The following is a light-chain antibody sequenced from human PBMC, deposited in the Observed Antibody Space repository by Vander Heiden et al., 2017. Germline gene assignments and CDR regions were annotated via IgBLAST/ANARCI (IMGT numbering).Light chain of an antibody. CDR1: QTVGNY. CDR3: QQRSDWPPLT. CDR2: DAS. Sequence: EVVLTQSPATLSVSPGESATLSCRASQTVGNYLACYQQKPGQAPRLLIYDASNRATGVPARFSGSGSGTDFTLTISSREPGDFAVYYCQQRSDWPPLTFGGGTKVEIK. V-gene: IGKV3-11*01. J-gene: IGKJ4*01.